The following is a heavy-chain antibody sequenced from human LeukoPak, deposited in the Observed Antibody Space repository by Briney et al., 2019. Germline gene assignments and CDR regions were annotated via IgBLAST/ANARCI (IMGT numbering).Heavy chain of an antibody. D-gene: IGHD3-10*01. Sequence: SETLSLTCTVSGGSVSFYYWSWIRQPPGKGMEWIGYIYYSGSTNYNPSLKSRVTISVDTSKNQFSLKVSSVTAADTAVYYCARDARGSSYMDVWGQGTTVTVSS. CDR2: IYYSGST. V-gene: IGHV4-59*02. CDR1: GGSVSFYY. CDR3: ARDARGSSYMDV. J-gene: IGHJ6*02.